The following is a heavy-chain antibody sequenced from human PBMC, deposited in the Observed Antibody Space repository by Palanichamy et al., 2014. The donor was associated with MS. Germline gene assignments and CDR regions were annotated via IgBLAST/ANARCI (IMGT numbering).Heavy chain of an antibody. V-gene: IGHV3-23*04. CDR2: ITGDSGGT. CDR1: IHFSDYP. CDR3: TKDCSGTYYTSDY. Sequence: QLVESWGRLGTAGGVPETLLCSLWIHFSDYPMTWVRQAPGKGLEWVSTITGDSGGTYYADSVKGRFTISRDNSKNTLSLQMHSLRGEDTAVYFCTKDCSGTYYTSDYWGQGTLVTVSS. D-gene: IGHD1-26*01. J-gene: IGHJ4*02.